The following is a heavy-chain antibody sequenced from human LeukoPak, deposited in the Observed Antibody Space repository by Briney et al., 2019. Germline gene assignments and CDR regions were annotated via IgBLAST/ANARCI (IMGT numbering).Heavy chain of an antibody. CDR3: ARGNTYYYDSSGSQVGAFDI. J-gene: IGHJ3*02. D-gene: IGHD3-22*01. V-gene: IGHV4-4*02. CDR1: GGSISSSNW. Sequence: NPSGTLSLTCAVSGGSISSSNWWSWVRPPPGKGLEWIGEIYHSGSTNYNPSLKSRVTISVDTSKNQFSLKLSSVTAADTAVYYCARGNTYYYDSSGSQVGAFDIWGQGTMVTVSS. CDR2: IYHSGST.